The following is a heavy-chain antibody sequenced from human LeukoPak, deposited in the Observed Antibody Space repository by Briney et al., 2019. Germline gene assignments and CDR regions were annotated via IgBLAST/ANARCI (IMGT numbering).Heavy chain of an antibody. CDR2: IGSDGSST. CDR3: ARDSGSSEYSFDY. Sequence: GGSLRLSCAASGFTFSSYWMHWVRQVPGKGLVWVSRIGSDGSSTSFADSVKGRFTISRDNAKNTLYLQMNSLRAEATAVYYCARDSGSSEYSFDYWGQGTLVTVSS. J-gene: IGHJ4*02. D-gene: IGHD1-26*01. V-gene: IGHV3-74*01. CDR1: GFTFSSYW.